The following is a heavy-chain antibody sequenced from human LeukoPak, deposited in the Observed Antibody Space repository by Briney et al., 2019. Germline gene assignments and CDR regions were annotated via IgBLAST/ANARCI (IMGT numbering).Heavy chain of an antibody. V-gene: IGHV1-69*13. Sequence: GASVKVSCKASGGTFSSYAISWVRQAPGQGLEWMGGIIPIFGTANYAQKFQGRVTITADESTSTAYMELSSLRSDDTAVYYCARDKGMYNWIEPPFDYWGQGTLVTVSS. D-gene: IGHD1-20*01. CDR3: ARDKGMYNWIEPPFDY. J-gene: IGHJ4*02. CDR2: IIPIFGTA. CDR1: GGTFSSYA.